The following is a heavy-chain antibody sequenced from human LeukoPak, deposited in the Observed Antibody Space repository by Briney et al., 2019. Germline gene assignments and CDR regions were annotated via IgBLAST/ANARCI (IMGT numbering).Heavy chain of an antibody. J-gene: IGHJ4*02. D-gene: IGHD2-15*01. V-gene: IGHV3-23*01. CDR1: GFTFSSYA. CDR3: TRGVYCSGGSCSLDY. CDR2: ISGSGGST. Sequence: GGSLRLSCAASGFTFSSYAMSWVRQAPGKGLEWVSAISGSGGSTYYADSVKGRFTISRDNSRNTLSLQISSLRAEDTALYYCTRGVYCSGGSCSLDYWGQGTLVTVSS.